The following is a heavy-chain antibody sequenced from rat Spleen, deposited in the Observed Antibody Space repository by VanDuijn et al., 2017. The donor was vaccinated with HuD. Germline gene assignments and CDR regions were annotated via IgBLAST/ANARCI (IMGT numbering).Heavy chain of an antibody. V-gene: IGHV2-1*01. Sequence: QVQLKESGPGLVQPSQTLSLICTVSGLSLTTNSVSWIRQPPGKGLEWMGRIQSGGSTDYNSALKSRLSISRDTSKSQVFLKMNSLQTEDTAMYFCARMSTWGIADYWGQGVMVTVSS. D-gene: IGHD1-11*01. CDR2: IQSGGST. CDR1: GLSLTTNS. CDR3: ARMSTWGIADY. J-gene: IGHJ2*01.